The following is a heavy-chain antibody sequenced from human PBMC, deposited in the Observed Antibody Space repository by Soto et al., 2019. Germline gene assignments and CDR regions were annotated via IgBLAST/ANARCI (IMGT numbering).Heavy chain of an antibody. CDR3: AREEYSSSSSPYYYYGMDV. Sequence: SVKVSCKASGGTFSSYAISWVRQAPGQGLEWMGGIIPIFGTANYAQKFQGRVTITADESTSTAYMELSSLRSEDTAVYYCAREEYSSSSSPYYYYGMDVWGQGTTVTVS. CDR2: IIPIFGTA. V-gene: IGHV1-69*13. D-gene: IGHD6-13*01. CDR1: GGTFSSYA. J-gene: IGHJ6*02.